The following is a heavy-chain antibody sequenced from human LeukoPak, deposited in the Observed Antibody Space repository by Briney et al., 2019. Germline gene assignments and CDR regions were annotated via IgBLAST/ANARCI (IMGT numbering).Heavy chain of an antibody. Sequence: GGSLRLPCAASGFTFSGYWMTWVRLAPGKGLEWVANIKEDGSEKHYADSVKGRFTISRDNAKNSLYLQMDTLRFEDTAVYYCACTIAVGYWGQGTLVTVSS. D-gene: IGHD6-19*01. CDR2: IKEDGSEK. CDR3: ACTIAVGY. J-gene: IGHJ4*02. V-gene: IGHV3-7*01. CDR1: GFTFSGYW.